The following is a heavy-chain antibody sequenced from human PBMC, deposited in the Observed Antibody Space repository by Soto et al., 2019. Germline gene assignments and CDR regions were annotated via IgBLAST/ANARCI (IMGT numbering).Heavy chain of an antibody. CDR3: ASYGRGTYYYGYYFHH. D-gene: IGHD3-10*01. CDR2: IHHSGST. J-gene: IGHJ4*02. V-gene: IGHV4-34*01. Sequence: SETLSLTCAVYGGYFSDYYWTWIRQHPGKGLEWIGEIHHSGSTYYNPSLKSRVTISLDTSKNQFSLKLSSVTAADAAVYYCASYGRGTYYYGYYFHHWGQGTPVTVS. CDR1: GGYFSDYY.